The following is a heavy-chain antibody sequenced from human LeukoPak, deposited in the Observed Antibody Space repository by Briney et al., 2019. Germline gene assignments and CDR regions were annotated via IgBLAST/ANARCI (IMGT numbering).Heavy chain of an antibody. D-gene: IGHD5-18*01. V-gene: IGHV3-11*01. J-gene: IGHJ4*02. Sequence: GGSLRLSCAASGFTFSDYYMSWIRQAPGKGLEWVSYISSSGSTIYYADSVKGRFTISRDNAKNSLYLQMNSLRAEDTAVYYCARDWRDTAMVPSFDYWGQGTLVTVSS. CDR2: ISSSGSTI. CDR3: ARDWRDTAMVPSFDY. CDR1: GFTFSDYY.